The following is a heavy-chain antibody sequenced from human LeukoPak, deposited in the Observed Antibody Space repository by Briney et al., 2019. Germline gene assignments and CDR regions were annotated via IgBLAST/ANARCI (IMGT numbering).Heavy chain of an antibody. CDR1: GGSISSGSYY. CDR3: ARASLYYDSSGYAFDI. D-gene: IGHD3-22*01. J-gene: IGHJ3*02. CDR2: IYTSGST. V-gene: IGHV4-61*02. Sequence: SQTLSLTCTVSGGSISSGSYYWSWIRQPAGKGLEWIGRIYTSGSTNYNPSLKSRVTISVDTSKNQFSLKLSSVTAADTALYYCARASLYYDSSGYAFDIWGQGTMVTVSS.